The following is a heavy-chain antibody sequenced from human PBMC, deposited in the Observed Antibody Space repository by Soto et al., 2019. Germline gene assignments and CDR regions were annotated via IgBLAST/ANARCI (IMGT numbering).Heavy chain of an antibody. D-gene: IGHD3-9*01. CDR2: ISYDGSNK. Sequence: GGSLRLSCAASGFTFSSYDMNWVRQAPGKGLEWVAVISYDGSNKYYADSVKGRFTISRDNSKNTLYLQMNSLRAEDTAVYYCARDQDVRDDMMIKGGAFDIWGQGTMVTVSS. CDR3: ARDQDVRDDMMIKGGAFDI. J-gene: IGHJ3*02. V-gene: IGHV3-30-3*01. CDR1: GFTFSSYD.